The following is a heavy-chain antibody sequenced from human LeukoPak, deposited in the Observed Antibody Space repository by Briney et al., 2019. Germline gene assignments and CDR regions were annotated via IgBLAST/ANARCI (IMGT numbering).Heavy chain of an antibody. CDR3: AKDRLRFLDPFGDFDY. D-gene: IGHD3-3*01. J-gene: IGHJ4*02. CDR2: ISGSGGST. V-gene: IGHV3-23*01. CDR1: AFTFSSCA. Sequence: SGGSLRLSCAASAFTFSSCAMSWVRQAPGKGLEWVSAISGSGGSTYYADSVKGRFTISRDNSKNTLYLQMSSLRAEDTAVYYCAKDRLRFLDPFGDFDYWGQGTLVTVSS.